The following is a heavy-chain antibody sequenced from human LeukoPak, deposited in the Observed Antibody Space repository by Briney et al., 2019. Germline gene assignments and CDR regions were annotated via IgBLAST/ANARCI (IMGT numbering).Heavy chain of an antibody. CDR1: GFTFSSYE. CDR3: ARDGFLGRGTAYLDY. J-gene: IGHJ4*02. V-gene: IGHV3-74*01. CDR2: VKSDGSSK. Sequence: GGSLSFYCAASGFTFSSYEMHWVRQAPGQGLVWVSRVKSDGSSKSYEDSVKGRFTISRDNARNTLYLQMNSLIAEDRAVYYCARDGFLGRGTAYLDYWGQGTPVTVSS. D-gene: IGHD2-15*01.